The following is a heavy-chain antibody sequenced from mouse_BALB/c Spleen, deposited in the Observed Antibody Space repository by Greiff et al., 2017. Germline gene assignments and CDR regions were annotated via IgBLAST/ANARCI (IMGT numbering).Heavy chain of an antibody. D-gene: IGHD2-3*01. Sequence: QVQLQQPGAELVKPGASVKLSCKASGYTYTSYWMHWVKQRPGQGLEWIGEINPSNGRTNYNEKFKSKATLTVDKSSSTAYMQLSSLTSEDSAVYYCARWLLRRGNYWGQGTTLTVSS. CDR3: ARWLLRRGNY. CDR2: INPSNGRT. V-gene: IGHV1S81*02. J-gene: IGHJ2*01. CDR1: GYTYTSYW.